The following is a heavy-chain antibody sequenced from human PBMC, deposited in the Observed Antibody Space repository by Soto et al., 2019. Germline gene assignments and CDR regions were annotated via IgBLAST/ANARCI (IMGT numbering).Heavy chain of an antibody. J-gene: IGHJ5*01. CDR2: IVREGSEK. CDR1: GFAFSSHG. D-gene: IGHD4-17*01. CDR3: ARDDDYDDNGLDS. Sequence: QVQLVESGGGVVQPGRSLRLSCAASGFAFSSHGMHWVRQAPGKGLEWVAVIVREGSEKHYADSVKGRFTISRDNSKNTLYLEMNSLRAEDAAVYYCARDDDYDDNGLDSWGQGTLVTVSS. V-gene: IGHV3-33*01.